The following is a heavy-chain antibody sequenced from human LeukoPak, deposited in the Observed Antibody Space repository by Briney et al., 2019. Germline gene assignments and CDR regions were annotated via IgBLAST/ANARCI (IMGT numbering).Heavy chain of an antibody. V-gene: IGHV4-4*02. D-gene: IGHD2/OR15-2a*01. CDR3: ARRVITHWFDP. CDR1: GGSISSSDW. J-gene: IGHJ5*02. Sequence: SETLSLTCAVSGGSISSSDWWSWDRQPPGKGLEWIGEIYHSGSTNYKSSLKSRVTISVDKSKNQFSLNLSSVTAADTAVYYCARRVITHWFDPWGQGTLVTVSS. CDR2: IYHSGST.